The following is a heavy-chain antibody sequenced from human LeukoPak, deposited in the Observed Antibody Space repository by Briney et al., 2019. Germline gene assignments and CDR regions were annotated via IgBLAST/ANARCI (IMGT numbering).Heavy chain of an antibody. J-gene: IGHJ4*02. CDR2: IIPIFGTA. V-gene: IGHV1-69*05. D-gene: IGHD4-23*01. CDR3: ARGPHYGGGIDY. CDR1: GGTFSSYA. Sequence: SVKVSCKASGGTFSSYAISWVRQAPGQGLKWMGRIIPIFGTANYAQKFQGRVTITTDESTSTAYMELSSLRSEDTAAYYCARGPHYGGGIDYWGQGTLVTVSS.